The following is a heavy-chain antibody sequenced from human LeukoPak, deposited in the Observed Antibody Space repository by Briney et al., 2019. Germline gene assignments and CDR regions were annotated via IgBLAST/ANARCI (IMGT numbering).Heavy chain of an antibody. CDR1: GGSVSDHY. CDR2: FYYSGST. V-gene: IGHV4-59*08. CDR3: ARHNSYYFMDV. Sequence: SETLSLICTVSGGSVSDHYWSWIRQSPGKGLEWIGYFYYSGSTNYNPSLNGRATLSVDTSKNHFSLKLTSVTDADAAVYYCARHNSYYFMDVWGKGTTVTVSS. J-gene: IGHJ6*03.